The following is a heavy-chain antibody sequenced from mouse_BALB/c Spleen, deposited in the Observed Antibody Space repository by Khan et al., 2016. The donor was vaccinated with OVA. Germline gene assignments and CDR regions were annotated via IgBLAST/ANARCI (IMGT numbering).Heavy chain of an antibody. V-gene: IGHV3-2*02. Sequence: VQLKESGPGLVKPSQSLSLTCTVTGYSITSDYAWNWIRQFPGNKLEWMGYISSSGSTNYNPALKSRISITRDTSKNQFFLQLNSVTTEDTATYYCARDGFRYNYAMDYGGQGTSVTVSS. J-gene: IGHJ4*01. D-gene: IGHD2-3*01. CDR3: ARDGFRYNYAMDY. CDR1: GYSITSDYA. CDR2: ISSSGST.